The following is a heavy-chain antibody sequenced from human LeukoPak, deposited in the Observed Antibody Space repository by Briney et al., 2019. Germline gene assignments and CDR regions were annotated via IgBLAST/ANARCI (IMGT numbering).Heavy chain of an antibody. CDR2: IYYSGST. CDR1: GGSISSYY. CDR3: ARDHRRSGSYYTR. Sequence: SETLSLTCTVSGGSISSYYWSWIRQPPGKGPEWIGYIYYSGSTNYNPSLKSRVTISVDTSKNQFSLKLSSVTAADTAVYYCARDHRRSGSYYTRWGQGTLVTVSS. D-gene: IGHD3-10*01. J-gene: IGHJ4*02. V-gene: IGHV4-59*01.